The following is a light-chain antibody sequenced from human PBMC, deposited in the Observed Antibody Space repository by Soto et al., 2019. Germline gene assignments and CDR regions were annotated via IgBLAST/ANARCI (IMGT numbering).Light chain of an antibody. CDR3: QQYNNWPGT. Sequence: EIVLTQSPGTLSLSPGERATLSCRASQSVTSTYFACYQQKSGQSPRLLIYGASTRATGIPARFSGSGSGTEFTLTISSLQSEDFAVYYCQQYNNWPGTFGQGTKVDI. V-gene: IGKV3-15*01. CDR2: GAS. J-gene: IGKJ1*01. CDR1: QSVTSTY.